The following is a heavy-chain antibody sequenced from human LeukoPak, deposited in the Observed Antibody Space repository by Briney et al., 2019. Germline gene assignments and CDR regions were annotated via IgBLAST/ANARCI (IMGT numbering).Heavy chain of an antibody. Sequence: PGGSLRLSCAASGFTFSSYSMNWVRQAPGKGLEWVSSISSNSSYIYYADSVKGRFTISRDNAKNSLYLQMNSLRAEDTAVYYCARKYSSGWNNWFDPWGQGTLVTVSS. V-gene: IGHV3-21*01. D-gene: IGHD6-19*01. CDR3: ARKYSSGWNNWFDP. CDR2: ISSNSSYI. J-gene: IGHJ5*02. CDR1: GFTFSSYS.